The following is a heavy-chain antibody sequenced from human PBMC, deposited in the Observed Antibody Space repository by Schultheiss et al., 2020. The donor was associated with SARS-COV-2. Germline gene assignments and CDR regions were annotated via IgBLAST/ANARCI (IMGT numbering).Heavy chain of an antibody. CDR2: IIPIFGTA. Sequence: SVKVSCKASGYTFTGYYMHWVRQAPGQGLEWMGWIIPIFGTANYAQKFQGRVTITADESTSTAYMELRSLRSDDTAVYYCARDINPDDILVGYWGQGTLVTVSS. J-gene: IGHJ4*02. CDR3: ARDINPDDILVGY. CDR1: GYTFTGYY. V-gene: IGHV1-69*13. D-gene: IGHD3-9*01.